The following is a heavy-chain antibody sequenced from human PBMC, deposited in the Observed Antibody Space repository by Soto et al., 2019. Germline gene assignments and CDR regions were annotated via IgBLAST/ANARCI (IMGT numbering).Heavy chain of an antibody. CDR1: GYTFPGYW. CDR2: IYFDDSKT. J-gene: IGHJ5*02. D-gene: IGHD6-13*01. V-gene: IGHV5-51*01. CDR3: SRLGAAVATLPLICFGP. Sequence: GESLKISCQGSGYTFPGYWIGWVRQMPGKGLEWMGIIYFDDSKTRYSPSFQGQVTISVDKSISTAYLQWSSLKASDTAMYYYSRLGAAVATLPLICFGPWGQGALVTVSS.